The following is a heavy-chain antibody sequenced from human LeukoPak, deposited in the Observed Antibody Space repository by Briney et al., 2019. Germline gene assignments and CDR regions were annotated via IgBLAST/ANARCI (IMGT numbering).Heavy chain of an antibody. V-gene: IGHV1-8*01. CDR1: GYTFTSYD. CDR2: MNPNSGNT. CDR3: ARGQPGGYGIYYYYYYGMDV. D-gene: IGHD4-17*01. J-gene: IGHJ6*02. Sequence: ASVTVSCKASGYTFTSYDINWVRQATGQGLEWMGWMNPNSGNTGYAQKFQGRVTMTRNTSISTAHMELSSLRSEDTAVYYCARGQPGGYGIYYYYYYGMDVWGQGTTVTVSS.